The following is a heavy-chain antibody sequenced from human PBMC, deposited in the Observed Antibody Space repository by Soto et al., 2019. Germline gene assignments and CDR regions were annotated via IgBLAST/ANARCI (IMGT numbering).Heavy chain of an antibody. CDR1: GYSFTSYW. Sequence: GESLKISCKGSGYSFTSYWIGXXXQMPGKGLEWMGIIYPGDSDTRYSPSFQGQVTISADKSISTAYLQWSSLRAEDTAVYYCARAASYYGMDVWGQGTTVTVSS. V-gene: IGHV5-51*01. J-gene: IGHJ6*02. CDR2: IYPGDSDT. D-gene: IGHD6-25*01. CDR3: ARAASYYGMDV.